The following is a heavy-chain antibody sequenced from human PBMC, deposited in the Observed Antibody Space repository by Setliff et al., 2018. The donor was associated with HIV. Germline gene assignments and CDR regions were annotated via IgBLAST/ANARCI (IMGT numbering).Heavy chain of an antibody. CDR3: ASSGYNYGGYYMDV. J-gene: IGHJ6*03. D-gene: IGHD5-18*01. CDR1: GFTFSTYA. Sequence: PGGSLRLSCAASGFTFSTYAMSWVRQAPGKGLEWVSSISSRGGSVYYADSVKGRFTISRDNGKNSLYLQMNSLRAEDTAVYYCASSGYNYGGYYMDVWGKGTTVTVSS. CDR2: ISSRGGSV. V-gene: IGHV3-21*04.